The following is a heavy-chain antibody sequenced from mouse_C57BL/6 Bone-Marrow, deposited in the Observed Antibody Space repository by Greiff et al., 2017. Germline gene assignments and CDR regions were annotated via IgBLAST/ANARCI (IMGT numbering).Heavy chain of an antibody. D-gene: IGHD3-1*01. J-gene: IGHJ3*01. CDR1: GYTFTSYW. V-gene: IGHV1-64*01. Sequence: VQLQQPGAELVKPGASVKLSCKASGYTFTSYWMHWVKQRPGQGLEWIGMIHPNSGSTNYNEKFKSKATLTVDKSSSTTYMQLSSLTSEDSAVYYCSISGAWFAYWGQGTLVTVSA. CDR3: SISGAWFAY. CDR2: IHPNSGST.